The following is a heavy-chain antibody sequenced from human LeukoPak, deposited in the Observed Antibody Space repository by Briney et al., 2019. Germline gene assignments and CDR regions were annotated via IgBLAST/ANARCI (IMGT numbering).Heavy chain of an antibody. CDR3: ARPYNKGLPNPNWFDP. CDR2: IYTSGST. Sequence: PSETLSLTCTVSGGSISSYYWSWIRQPAGKGLEWIGRIYTSGSTNYNPSLKSRVTISVDTSKNQFSLKLSSVTAADTAVYYCARPYNKGLPNPNWFDPWGQGTLVTVSS. J-gene: IGHJ5*02. CDR1: GGSISSYY. D-gene: IGHD5-24*01. V-gene: IGHV4-4*07.